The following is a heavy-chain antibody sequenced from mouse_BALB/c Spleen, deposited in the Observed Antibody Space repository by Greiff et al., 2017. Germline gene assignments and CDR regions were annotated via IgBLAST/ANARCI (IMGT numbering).Heavy chain of an antibody. CDR3: ARWGYGSSYDAMDY. D-gene: IGHD1-1*01. CDR2: ISYSGST. Sequence: EVQLQQSGPSLVKPSQTLSLTCSVTGDSITSGYWNWIRKFPGNKLEYMGYISYSGSTYYNPSLKSRISITRDTSKNQYYLQLNSVTTEDTATYYCARWGYGSSYDAMDYWGQGTSVTVSS. J-gene: IGHJ4*01. CDR1: GDSITSGY. V-gene: IGHV3-8*02.